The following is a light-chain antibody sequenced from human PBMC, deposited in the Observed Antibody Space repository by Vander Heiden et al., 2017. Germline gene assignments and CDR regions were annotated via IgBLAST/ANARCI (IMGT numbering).Light chain of an antibody. V-gene: IGKV3-20*01. Sequence: IMFTQSPGTLSLSPGGRATLPCRARQRFYSSFLAWYQQKPGQAPRLLIYTASNRAADVPDRFSGSGSGTDFTLTISRLEPEDFAVYFCLQYAVSPWTFGPGTKVEIK. CDR2: TAS. J-gene: IGKJ1*01. CDR1: QRFYSSF. CDR3: LQYAVSPWT.